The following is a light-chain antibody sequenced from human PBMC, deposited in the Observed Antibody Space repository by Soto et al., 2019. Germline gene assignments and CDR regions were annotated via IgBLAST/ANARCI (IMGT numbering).Light chain of an antibody. V-gene: IGKV2-28*01. Sequence: DIVMTQSPLSLPVTPGEPVSISCRSSQSLLHSNGYNYLDWYLQKPGQSPQLLIYLGSNRASGVPDRFSGSELGTDFTLKISRVEAEDVGVYYCMQALQTPTFGQGTKVDIK. CDR1: QSLLHSNGYNY. CDR2: LGS. CDR3: MQALQTPT. J-gene: IGKJ1*01.